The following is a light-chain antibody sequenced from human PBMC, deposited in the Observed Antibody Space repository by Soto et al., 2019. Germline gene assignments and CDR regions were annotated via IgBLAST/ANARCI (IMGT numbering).Light chain of an antibody. Sequence: EIVLTQSPATLSLSPGERATLSCRASQGVSSYLAWYQQKPGQAPRLLIYDASNRATGIPARFSGSGPGTEFTLTISSLQSEDFAVYYCQQYDDWPLTFGQGTRLEIK. CDR3: QQYDDWPLT. CDR1: QGVSSY. J-gene: IGKJ5*01. CDR2: DAS. V-gene: IGKV3D-11*01.